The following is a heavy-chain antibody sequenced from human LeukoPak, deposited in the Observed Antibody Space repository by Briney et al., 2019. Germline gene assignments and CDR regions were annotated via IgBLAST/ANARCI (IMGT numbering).Heavy chain of an antibody. Sequence: SETLSLTCTVSGGSISSYYWSWIRQPAGKGLEWIGRIYTSGSTNYNPSLKSRVTMSVDTSKNKFSLKLSSVTAADTAVYYCARDGASGWYVYFDYWGQGTLVTVSS. CDR1: GGSISSYY. J-gene: IGHJ4*02. CDR2: IYTSGST. CDR3: ARDGASGWYVYFDY. V-gene: IGHV4-4*07. D-gene: IGHD6-19*01.